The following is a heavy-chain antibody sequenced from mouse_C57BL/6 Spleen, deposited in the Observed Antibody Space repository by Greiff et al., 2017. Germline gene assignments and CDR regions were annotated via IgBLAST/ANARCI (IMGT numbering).Heavy chain of an antibody. Sequence: EVQLQQSGPELVKPGASVKISCKASGYTFTDYYMNWVKQSHGKSLEWIGDINPNNGGTRYNQKFKGKATLTVDKSSSTAYMELRSLTSEDSAVYYCASDLLRHYDDDKTYFDYWGQGTTLTVSS. J-gene: IGHJ2*01. CDR3: ASDLLRHYDDDKTYFDY. D-gene: IGHD2-4*01. V-gene: IGHV1-26*01. CDR2: INPNNGGT. CDR1: GYTFTDYY.